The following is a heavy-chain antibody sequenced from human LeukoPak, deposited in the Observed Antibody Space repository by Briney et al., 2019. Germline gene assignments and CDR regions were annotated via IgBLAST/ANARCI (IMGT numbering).Heavy chain of an antibody. D-gene: IGHD3-3*01. V-gene: IGHV3-66*01. CDR1: GFTVSSNY. J-gene: IGHJ4*02. CDR2: IYSGGST. Sequence: GGSLRLSCAAPGFTVSSNYMSWVRQAPGKGLEWVSVIYSGGSTYYADSVTGRFTISRDNSKNTLYLQMNSLRAEDTAVYYCARVSMWLLSSSGSYYFDYWGQGTLVTVSS. CDR3: ARVSMWLLSSSGSYYFDY.